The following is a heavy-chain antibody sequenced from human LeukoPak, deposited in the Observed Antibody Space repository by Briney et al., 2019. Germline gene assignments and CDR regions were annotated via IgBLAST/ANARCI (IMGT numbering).Heavy chain of an antibody. CDR2: IIPIFGAA. V-gene: IGHV1-69*13. Sequence: GASVKVSCKASGGTFSSYAISWVRQAPGQGLEWMGGIIPIFGAANYAQKFQGRVTITADESTSTAYMELSSLRSEDTAVYYCARGLPPPHPNFDYWGQGTLVTVSS. CDR3: ARGLPPPHPNFDY. J-gene: IGHJ4*02. CDR1: GGTFSSYA. D-gene: IGHD2-21*02.